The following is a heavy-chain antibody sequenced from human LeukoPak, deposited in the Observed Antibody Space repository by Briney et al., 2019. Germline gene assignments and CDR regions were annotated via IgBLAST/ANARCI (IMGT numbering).Heavy chain of an antibody. J-gene: IGHJ4*02. CDR3: ARGFSTVTTGDY. CDR2: IYHSGTT. CDR1: GGSFSGYY. Sequence: PSETLSLTCAVYGGSFSGYYWSWIRQPPGKGLEWIGNIYHSGTTYYNPSLKSRVTISIDTSKNQFSLKLSSVTAADTAVYYCARGFSTVTTGDYWGQGTLVTVSS. V-gene: IGHV4-34*01. D-gene: IGHD4-17*01.